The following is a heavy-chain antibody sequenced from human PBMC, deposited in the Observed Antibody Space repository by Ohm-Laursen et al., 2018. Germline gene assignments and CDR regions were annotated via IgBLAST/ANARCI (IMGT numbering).Heavy chain of an antibody. Sequence: SLRLSCAASGFTFRSYAMSWVRQAPGKGLEWVSGIGAGGDHTYYPDSVKGRFSISRDNSKNTLSLQMNSLRAEDTAVYYCAKDGGRPLDSFDIWGQGTMVTVSS. V-gene: IGHV3-23*01. CDR1: GFTFRSYA. D-gene: IGHD1-26*01. CDR3: AKDGGRPLDSFDI. CDR2: IGAGGDHT. J-gene: IGHJ3*02.